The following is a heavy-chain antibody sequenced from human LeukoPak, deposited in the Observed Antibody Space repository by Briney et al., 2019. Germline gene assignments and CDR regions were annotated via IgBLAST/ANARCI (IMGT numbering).Heavy chain of an antibody. CDR2: MNPNSGNT. Sequence: GASVKVSCKASGYTFTGYYMHWVRQATGQGLEWMGWMNPNSGNTGYAQKFQGRVTMTRNTSISTAYMELSSLRSEDTAVYYCARFLSVAGGVDRDYWGQGTLVTVSS. CDR3: ARFLSVAGGVDRDY. V-gene: IGHV1-8*02. D-gene: IGHD3-16*01. J-gene: IGHJ4*02. CDR1: GYTFTGYY.